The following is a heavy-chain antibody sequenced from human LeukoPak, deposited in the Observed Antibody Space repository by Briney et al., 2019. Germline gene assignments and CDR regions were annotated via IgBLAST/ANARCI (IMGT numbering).Heavy chain of an antibody. CDR3: ARAASYNWNPQRCYFDY. CDR2: IIPIFGTA. V-gene: IGHV1-69*13. J-gene: IGHJ4*02. D-gene: IGHD1-20*01. CDR1: GGTFSSYA. Sequence: SVKVSCKASGGTFSSYAISWVRQAPGQGLEWMGGIIPIFGTANYAQKFQGRVTITADESTSTAYMELSSLRSEDTAVYYCARAASYNWNPQRCYFDYWGQGTLVTVSS.